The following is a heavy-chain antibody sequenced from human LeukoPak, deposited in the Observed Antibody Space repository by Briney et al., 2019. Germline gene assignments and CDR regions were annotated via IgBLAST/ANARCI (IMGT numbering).Heavy chain of an antibody. Sequence: PSETLSLTCTGSGGSISSGSYYWSWIRQPAGKGLEWIGRIYTSGSTNYNPSLKSRVTISVDTSKTQFSLKLSSVPAADTAVYYCARESFWFDPWGQGTLVTVSS. CDR3: ARESFWFDP. V-gene: IGHV4-61*02. CDR2: IYTSGST. CDR1: GGSISSGSYY. J-gene: IGHJ5*02.